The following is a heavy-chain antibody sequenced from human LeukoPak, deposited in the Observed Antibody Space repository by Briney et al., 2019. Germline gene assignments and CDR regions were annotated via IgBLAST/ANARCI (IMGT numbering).Heavy chain of an antibody. CDR2: IKQDESEK. V-gene: IGHV3-7*03. Sequence: GGSLRLPCAASGFSFSDYWMTWVRLAPGKGLEWVANIKQDESEKYYVDSVKGRFTISRDNAKNTLYLQMNSLRAEDTAVYYCANGELSVGPIDYWGQGTLVTVSS. D-gene: IGHD3-16*02. CDR3: ANGELSVGPIDY. J-gene: IGHJ4*02. CDR1: GFSFSDYW.